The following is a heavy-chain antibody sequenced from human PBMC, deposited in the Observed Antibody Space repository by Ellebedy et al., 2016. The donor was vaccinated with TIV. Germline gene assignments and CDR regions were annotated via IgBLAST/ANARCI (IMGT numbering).Heavy chain of an antibody. Sequence: PGGSLRLSCAASGFTFSSYDMHWVRQAPGKGLEWVALISYDANNKYYADSVKGRFTISRDNSKNTLYLQMNTLRPEDTAVYYCAKVPVGLCNRPFCFYLDDWGQGTQVTVSS. J-gene: IGHJ4*02. CDR3: AKVPVGLCNRPFCFYLDD. CDR1: GFTFSSYD. V-gene: IGHV3-30*18. D-gene: IGHD2/OR15-2a*01. CDR2: ISYDANNK.